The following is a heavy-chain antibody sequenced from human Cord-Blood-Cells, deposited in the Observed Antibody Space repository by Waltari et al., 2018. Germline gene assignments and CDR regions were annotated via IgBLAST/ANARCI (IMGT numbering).Heavy chain of an antibody. CDR1: EGTFSSYP. J-gene: IGHJ4*02. V-gene: IGHV1-69*01. CDR2: IIPIFGTA. D-gene: IGHD3-10*01. CDR3: ARVLLGVDYGSGSYNSFDY. Sequence: HVQLLQAGAEVKKPGSSGKVSRTATEGTFSSYPTSRVRRAPGQGLEWMGGIIPIFGTANYAQKFQGRVTITADESTSTADMELRSLRSEDTAVYYCARVLLGVDYGSGSYNSFDYWGQGTLVTVSS.